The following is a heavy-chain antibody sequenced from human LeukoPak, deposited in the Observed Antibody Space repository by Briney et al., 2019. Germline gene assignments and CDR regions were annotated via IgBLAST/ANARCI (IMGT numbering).Heavy chain of an antibody. Sequence: GAPVKVSCKASGYTLTNYNISWVRQAPGQGLEWMGWIHTHKGHTNFLQKFQGRVTVTTDISTNTAYMELRRLRSDDTAVYYCAREFGHCSGDNCFYFFDLWGQGSQVIVSS. CDR1: GYTLTNYN. D-gene: IGHD2-15*01. J-gene: IGHJ4*02. CDR2: IHTHKGHT. V-gene: IGHV1-18*01. CDR3: AREFGHCSGDNCFYFFDL.